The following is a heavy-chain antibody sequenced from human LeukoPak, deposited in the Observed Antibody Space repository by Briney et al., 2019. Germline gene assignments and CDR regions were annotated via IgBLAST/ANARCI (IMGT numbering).Heavy chain of an antibody. Sequence: PSGTLSLTCAVSGGSISSSNWWSWVRQPPGKGLEWIGEIYHSGSTNYNPSLKSRVTISVDKSKNQFSLKLSFVTAADTAVYYCARAGRYCSGGSCGGWFDPWGQGTLVTVSS. CDR1: GGSISSSNW. CDR3: ARAGRYCSGGSCGGWFDP. J-gene: IGHJ5*02. CDR2: IYHSGST. V-gene: IGHV4-4*02. D-gene: IGHD2-15*01.